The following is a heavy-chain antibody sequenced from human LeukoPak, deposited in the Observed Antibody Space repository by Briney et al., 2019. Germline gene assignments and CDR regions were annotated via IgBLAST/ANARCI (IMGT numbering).Heavy chain of an antibody. Sequence: GASVKVSCKASGGTFSSYAISWVRQAPGQGLEWMGGIIPIFGTANYAQKFQGRVTITTDESTSTAYMELSSLRSEDTAVYYCARIQDMVRGVTDYWGQGTLVTVSS. CDR2: IIPIFGTA. CDR3: ARIQDMVRGVTDY. J-gene: IGHJ4*02. D-gene: IGHD3-10*01. V-gene: IGHV1-69*05. CDR1: GGTFSSYA.